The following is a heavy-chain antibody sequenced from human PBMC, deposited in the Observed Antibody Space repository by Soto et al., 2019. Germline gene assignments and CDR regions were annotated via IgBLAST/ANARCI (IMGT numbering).Heavy chain of an antibody. CDR1: GFTFSTYA. D-gene: IGHD3-16*01. CDR3: AKEGGGGGGSFDY. V-gene: IGHV3-23*01. Sequence: EVQLLESGGGLVQPGGSLRLSCAASGFTFSTYAMSWVRQAPGKGLERVSALSGSGGSTYYADSVKGRFTISRDNSKNTLYLQMNSLRAEDTAVFYCAKEGGGGGGSFDYWGQGTLVTVSS. J-gene: IGHJ4*02. CDR2: LSGSGGST.